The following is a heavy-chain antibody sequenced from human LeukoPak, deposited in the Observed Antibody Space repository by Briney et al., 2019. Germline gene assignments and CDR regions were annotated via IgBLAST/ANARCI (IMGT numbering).Heavy chain of an antibody. Sequence: SETLSLTCTVSGGSISGNYWTWIRPPPGKGLEWIGYISYRGSTTYNPSLKSRVTISIDTSKNQFSLMLSSVTAEDTVVYYCARDLVTVTKGFNIWGEGTMVSVSS. J-gene: IGHJ3*02. V-gene: IGHV4-59*01. D-gene: IGHD4-17*01. CDR1: GGSISGNY. CDR2: ISYRGST. CDR3: ARDLVTVTKGFNI.